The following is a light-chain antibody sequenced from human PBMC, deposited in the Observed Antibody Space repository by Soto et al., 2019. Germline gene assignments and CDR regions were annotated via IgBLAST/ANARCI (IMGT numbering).Light chain of an antibody. CDR2: DAS. J-gene: IGKJ1*01. CDR1: QGISSW. Sequence: DIQMTQSPSSVSASVGDRVTITCRASQGISSWLAWYHQKPGKAPKLLIYDASSRATGIPDRFSGSGSGTDFTLTISRLEPEDFAVYYCQQYDSSPRTFGQGTKVDIK. V-gene: IGKV1-12*01. CDR3: QQYDSSPRT.